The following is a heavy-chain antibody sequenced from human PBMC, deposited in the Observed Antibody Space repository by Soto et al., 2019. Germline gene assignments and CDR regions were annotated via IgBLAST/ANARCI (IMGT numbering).Heavy chain of an antibody. CDR2: TSFDGSSG. D-gene: IGHD6-19*01. Sequence: QVQLVESGGGVVQPGRSLRLSCAASGFTFSSSGMHWVRQAPGKGLEWVAVTSFDGSSGYYADSVRGRFTISRDNSNNTLDRQMNSLRAEDTAVYYCAKSPPAVAGYFDYWGQGTLVTVSS. CDR3: AKSPPAVAGYFDY. V-gene: IGHV3-30*18. J-gene: IGHJ4*02. CDR1: GFTFSSSG.